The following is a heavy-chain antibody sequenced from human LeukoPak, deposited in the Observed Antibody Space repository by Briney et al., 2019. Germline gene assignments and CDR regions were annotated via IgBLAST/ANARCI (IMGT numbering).Heavy chain of an antibody. Sequence: ASVTLSCKASGYTFTSYGISWVRQAPGQGLEWMGWISTYNGNTNYAQKLQGRGSMTTDTSTSTTYMELRSLRSDDTAVYYCARSSLAVAGSVFDYWGRGSLVAVS. J-gene: IGHJ4*02. CDR3: ARSSLAVAGSVFDY. CDR1: GYTFTSYG. D-gene: IGHD6-19*01. V-gene: IGHV1-18*01. CDR2: ISTYNGNT.